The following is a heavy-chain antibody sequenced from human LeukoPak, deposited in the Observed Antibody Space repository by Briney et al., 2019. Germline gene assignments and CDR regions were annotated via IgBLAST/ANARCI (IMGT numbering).Heavy chain of an antibody. V-gene: IGHV3-74*01. CDR1: GSTFSDYW. D-gene: IGHD3-10*01. CDR2: INGDGSST. J-gene: IGHJ4*02. CDR3: ARDMYSMSSARGAY. Sequence: PGGSLRLSCAASGSTFSDYWMHWVRQAPGKGLVWVARINGDGSSTTYVESVRGRFTISRDNAKKTLYLQMNSLRAEDAAVYYCARDMYSMSSARGAYWGQGTLVTVSS.